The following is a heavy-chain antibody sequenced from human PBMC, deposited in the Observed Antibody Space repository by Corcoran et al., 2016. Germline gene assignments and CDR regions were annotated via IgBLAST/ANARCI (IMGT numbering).Heavy chain of an antibody. V-gene: IGHV4-34*01. Sequence: QQQQWGAGLLKPSETLSLTCAVYGGSFSGYYWSWIRQPPGKGLEWIGEINHSGSTNYNPSLKSRVTISVDTSKNQFSLKLSSVTAADTAVYYCARGHYDYVWGSYRFNWFDPWGQGTLVTVSS. D-gene: IGHD3-16*02. J-gene: IGHJ5*02. CDR3: ARGHYDYVWGSYRFNWFDP. CDR1: GGSFSGYY. CDR2: INHSGST.